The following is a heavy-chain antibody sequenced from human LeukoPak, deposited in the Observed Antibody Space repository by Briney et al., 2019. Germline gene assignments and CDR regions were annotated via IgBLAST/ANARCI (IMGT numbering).Heavy chain of an antibody. D-gene: IGHD5-12*01. Sequence: SETLSLTCTVSGYSISSGYYWGWIRQPPGKGLEWIGSIYYSGSTYYNPSLKSRVTISVDTSKNQFSLKLSSVTAADTAVYYCARRTVDIVATIPFDYWGQGTLVTVSS. J-gene: IGHJ4*02. CDR3: ARRTVDIVATIPFDY. V-gene: IGHV4-38-2*02. CDR1: GYSISSGYY. CDR2: IYYSGST.